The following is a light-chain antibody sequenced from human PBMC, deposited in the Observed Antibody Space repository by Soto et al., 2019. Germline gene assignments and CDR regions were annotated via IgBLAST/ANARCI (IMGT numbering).Light chain of an antibody. V-gene: IGKV1-39*01. J-gene: IGKJ2*01. Sequence: DLHMTQSPSSLSASVGDRVTITCRASQTISSYLNWYHQKPGKAPDLLIYAASTLQSGVPSRFSGSASGTDFTLTISSLQPEDFATYYCQQSHSAPFTFGQGTKLKIK. CDR3: QQSHSAPFT. CDR1: QTISSY. CDR2: AAS.